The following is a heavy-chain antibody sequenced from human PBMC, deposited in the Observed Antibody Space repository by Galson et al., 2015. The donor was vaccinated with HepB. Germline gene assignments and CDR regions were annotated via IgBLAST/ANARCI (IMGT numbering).Heavy chain of an antibody. CDR1: GYTFTSYA. D-gene: IGHD4-17*01. CDR3: ARGVNYGDFALDY. J-gene: IGHJ4*02. V-gene: IGHV1-3*01. CDR2: INAGNGNT. Sequence: SVKVSCKASGYTFTSYAMHWVRQAPGQRLEWMGWINAGNGNTKYSQKFQGRVTITRDTSASTAYMELTSLISEDTAVYFCARGVNYGDFALDYWGQGTLVTVSS.